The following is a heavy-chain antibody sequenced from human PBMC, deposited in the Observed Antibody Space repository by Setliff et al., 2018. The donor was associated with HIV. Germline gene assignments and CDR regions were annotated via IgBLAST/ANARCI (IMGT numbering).Heavy chain of an antibody. J-gene: IGHJ4*02. D-gene: IGHD6-13*01. CDR1: GGSISSGSYY. CDR2: IYTSGST. Sequence: SETLSLTCTVSGGSISSGSYYWNWIRQPAGKGLEWIGRIYTSGSTNYNPSIKSRVTMSVDTSKNQFSLKLTSVTASDTSVYYCAGEIAAAGHRAYYFDYWGQGTLVTVSS. V-gene: IGHV4-61*02. CDR3: AGEIAAAGHRAYYFDY.